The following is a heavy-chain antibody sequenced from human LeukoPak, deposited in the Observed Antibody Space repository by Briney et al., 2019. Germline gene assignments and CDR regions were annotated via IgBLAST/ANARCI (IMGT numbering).Heavy chain of an antibody. Sequence: PGGSLRLSCAASGFTFSDYYMSWLRQAPGKGLEWVSYISSSSYTNYADSVKGRFTVSRDDAQNSLYLQMNSLRVEDTAVYYCAREKGNHWGQGTLVTVSS. J-gene: IGHJ5*02. D-gene: IGHD6-13*01. CDR1: GFTFSDYY. CDR2: ISSSSYT. V-gene: IGHV3-11*05. CDR3: AREKGNH.